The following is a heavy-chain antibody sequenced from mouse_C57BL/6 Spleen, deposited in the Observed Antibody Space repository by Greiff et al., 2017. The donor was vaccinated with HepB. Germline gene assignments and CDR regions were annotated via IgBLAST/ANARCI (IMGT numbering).Heavy chain of an antibody. CDR1: GYTFTSYW. D-gene: IGHD3-3*01. CDR3: ARRGTRDGRSPFDY. CDR2: IDPSDSYT. Sequence: QVQLQQSGAELVMPGASVKLSCKASGYTFTSYWMHWVKQRPGQGLEWIGEIDPSDSYTNYNQKFKGKSTLTVDKSTSTAYMQLSSLTSEDSAVYYCARRGTRDGRSPFDYWGQGTTLTVSS. V-gene: IGHV1-69*01. J-gene: IGHJ2*01.